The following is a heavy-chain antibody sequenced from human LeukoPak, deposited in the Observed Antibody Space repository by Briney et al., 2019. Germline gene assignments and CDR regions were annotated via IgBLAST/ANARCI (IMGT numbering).Heavy chain of an antibody. CDR3: AKDESGSEPEYFQH. J-gene: IGHJ1*01. Sequence: PGGSLRLSCAASGFTFSSYGMHWVRQAPGKGLEWVAVISYDGSNKYYADSVKGRFTISRDNSKNTLYLQMNSLGAEDTAVYYCAKDESGSEPEYFQHWGQGTLVTVSS. CDR1: GFTFSSYG. D-gene: IGHD7-27*01. CDR2: ISYDGSNK. V-gene: IGHV3-30*18.